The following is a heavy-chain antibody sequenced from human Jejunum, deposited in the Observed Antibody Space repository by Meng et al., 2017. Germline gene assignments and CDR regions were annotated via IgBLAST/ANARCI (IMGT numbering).Heavy chain of an antibody. Sequence: VQLLQSGSELKEHGASVKVSCKASGYTFTSYAINWLRQAHGQGPEWMGWINTNNGNTTYAQGFTGRFVFSLDTSVSTAYVQISSLKVEDTAMYYCARDNYDTASRFDYWGQGTLVTVSS. V-gene: IGHV7-4-1*02. D-gene: IGHD3-22*01. CDR1: GYTFTSYA. CDR2: INTNNGNT. J-gene: IGHJ4*02. CDR3: ARDNYDTASRFDY.